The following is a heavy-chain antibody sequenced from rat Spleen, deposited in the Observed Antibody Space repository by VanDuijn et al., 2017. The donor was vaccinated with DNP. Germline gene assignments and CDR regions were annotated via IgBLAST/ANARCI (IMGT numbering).Heavy chain of an antibody. J-gene: IGHJ2*01. V-gene: IGHV5-58*01. CDR3: TSLLLKWSFDY. CDR2: INDDGGST. CDR1: GFTFSGYW. Sequence: EVQLVETGGGLVQPGRSLKLSCVASGFTFSGYWMYWIRQAPGKGLEWVGCINDDGGSTYYPDFVKGRFTISRDNAKSTLYLQMDSLRSEDTATYYCTSLLLKWSFDYWGQGVMVTVSS. D-gene: IGHD1-1*01.